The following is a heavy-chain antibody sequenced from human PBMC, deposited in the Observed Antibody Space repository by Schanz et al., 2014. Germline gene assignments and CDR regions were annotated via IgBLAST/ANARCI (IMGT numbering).Heavy chain of an antibody. D-gene: IGHD3-10*01. CDR2: IGVDGTTT. V-gene: IGHV3-23*04. CDR3: AKYRGYYRVSGSYRELEY. J-gene: IGHJ4*02. Sequence: EVQLVESGGGLVQPGGSLRLSCLASGFAFSSYGMNWLRQAPGKGLEWVSVIGVDGTTTYYADSVKGRFTISRDNSKNTLYLQMNSLRPEDTAVYYCAKYRGYYRVSGSYRELEYWGQGTLVNVSS. CDR1: GFAFSSYG.